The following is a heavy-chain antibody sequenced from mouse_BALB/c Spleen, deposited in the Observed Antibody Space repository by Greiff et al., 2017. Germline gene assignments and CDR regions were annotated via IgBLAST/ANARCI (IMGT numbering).Heavy chain of an antibody. CDR3: ARGAYGNYWYFDV. V-gene: IGHV5-6-5*01. CDR2: ISSGGST. D-gene: IGHD2-1*01. Sequence: VQLKESGGGLVKPGGSLKLSCAASGFTFSSYAMSWVRQTPEKRLEWVASISSGGSTYYPDSVKGRFTISRDNARNILYLQMSSLRSEDTAMYYCARGAYGNYWYFDVWGAGTTVTVSS. CDR1: GFTFSSYA. J-gene: IGHJ1*01.